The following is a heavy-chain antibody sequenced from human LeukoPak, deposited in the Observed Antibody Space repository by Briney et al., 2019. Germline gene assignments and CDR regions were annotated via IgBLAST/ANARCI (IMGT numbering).Heavy chain of an antibody. D-gene: IGHD3-9*01. CDR2: IRYDGSNK. J-gene: IGHJ4*02. CDR3: AKDEGVLTGYYNPDY. Sequence: GGTLRLSCAASGFTFSSYGMHWVRQAPGKGLEWVAFIRYDGSNKYYADSVKGRFTISRDNSKNTLYLQMNSLRAEDTAVYYCAKDEGVLTGYYNPDYWGQGTLVTVSS. V-gene: IGHV3-30*02. CDR1: GFTFSSYG.